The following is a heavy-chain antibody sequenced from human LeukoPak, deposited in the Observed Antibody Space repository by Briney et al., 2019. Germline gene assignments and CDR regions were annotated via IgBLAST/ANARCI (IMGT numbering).Heavy chain of an antibody. CDR3: AKGRDYGDY. J-gene: IGHJ4*02. CDR2: INQDGREK. V-gene: IGHV3-7*01. Sequence: GGSVRLSCAVSGFTFSSYWMTWVRQVPGKGLQWVANINQDGREKYYMDSMKGRLNISRDNTENSVFLQLTSLRPEDTGIYFCAKGRDYGDYWGQGTLVAVSS. CDR1: GFTFSSYW.